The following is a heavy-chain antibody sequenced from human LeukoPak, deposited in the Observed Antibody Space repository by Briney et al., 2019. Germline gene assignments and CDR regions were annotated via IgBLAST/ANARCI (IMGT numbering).Heavy chain of an antibody. J-gene: IGHJ1*01. CDR3: AKDHVGSSSILPAEYFQH. D-gene: IGHD6-13*01. CDR1: GFTFSNFA. CDR2: ISGSGDRT. Sequence: GGSLRLSCAASGFTFSNFAMNWVRQTPGKGLEWVSAISGSGDRTYYPDSVKGRFIISRDNSRNTVYLHIASLRAEDTAVYFCAKDHVGSSSILPAEYFQHWGQGTLVTVSS. V-gene: IGHV3-23*01.